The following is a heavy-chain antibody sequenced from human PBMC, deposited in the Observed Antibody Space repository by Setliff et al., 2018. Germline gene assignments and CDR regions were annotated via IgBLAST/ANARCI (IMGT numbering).Heavy chain of an antibody. Sequence: NPSETLSLTCTVSGGSLSADYYWSWIRQPAGKGLEWIGHVHPDGSTNYNPSLYSRLIISVDTSKNQFSLKLTSVTAADTAVFYCARHSRSSGGESWGQGTLVTVSS. CDR1: GGSLSADYY. CDR3: ARHSRSSGGES. CDR2: VHPDGST. J-gene: IGHJ4*02. D-gene: IGHD6-13*01. V-gene: IGHV4-61*09.